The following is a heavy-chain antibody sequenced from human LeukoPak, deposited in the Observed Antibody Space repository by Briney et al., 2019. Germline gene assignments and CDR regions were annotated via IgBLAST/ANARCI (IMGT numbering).Heavy chain of an antibody. V-gene: IGHV4-39*07. CDR3: ARDPYSSGWYGDAFDI. CDR1: GGSISSSSYY. Sequence: TETLSLTCTVSGGSISSSSYYWGWIRQPPGKGLEWIGSIYYSGSTYYNPSLKSRVTISVDTSKNQFSLKLSSVTAADTAVYYCARDPYSSGWYGDAFDIWGQGTMVTVSS. D-gene: IGHD6-19*01. CDR2: IYYSGST. J-gene: IGHJ3*02.